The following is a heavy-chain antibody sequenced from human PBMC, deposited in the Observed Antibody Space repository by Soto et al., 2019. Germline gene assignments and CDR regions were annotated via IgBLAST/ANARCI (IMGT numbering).Heavy chain of an antibody. V-gene: IGHV3-33*01. CDR3: TRDSSITSMSRTDYYYYYGMDV. Sequence: QVQLVESGGGVVQPGRSLRLSCAASGFTFSSYGMHWVRQAPGKGLEWVAVIWYDGSNKYYADSVKGQFTISRDNSKNSLYMLMIGLRAENTAVYYCTRDSSITSMSRTDYYYYYGMDVWGQGTTVTVSS. CDR1: GFTFSSYG. CDR2: IWYDGSNK. D-gene: IGHD3-10*01. J-gene: IGHJ6*02.